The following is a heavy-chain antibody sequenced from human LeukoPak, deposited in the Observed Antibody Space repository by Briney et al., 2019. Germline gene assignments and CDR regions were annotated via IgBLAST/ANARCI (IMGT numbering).Heavy chain of an antibody. CDR1: GYTFTSYG. CDR3: ARDHSSSWYYFDY. J-gene: IGHJ4*02. V-gene: IGHV1-18*03. D-gene: IGHD6-13*01. Sequence: ASVKVSCKASGYTFTSYGISWVRQAPGQGLEWMGWISAYNGNTNYAQKLQGRVTMTTDTSASTAYMELSSLRSEDMAVYYCARDHSSSWYYFDYWGQGTLVTVPS. CDR2: ISAYNGNT.